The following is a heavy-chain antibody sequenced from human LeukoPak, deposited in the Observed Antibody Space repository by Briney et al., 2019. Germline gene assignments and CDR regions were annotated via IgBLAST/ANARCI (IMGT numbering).Heavy chain of an antibody. CDR1: GGTFSSYA. CDR3: ARGEGSNDYVWGSGRYYYYMDV. V-gene: IGHV1-69*01. D-gene: IGHD3-16*01. Sequence: SVKVSCKASGGTFSSYAITWVRQAPGQGLEWMGGIIPIFGTADYAQKFQGRVTITADESTSTAYMELSSLISEDTAVYYCARGEGSNDYVWGSGRYYYYMDVWGKGTTVTVSS. CDR2: IIPIFGTA. J-gene: IGHJ6*03.